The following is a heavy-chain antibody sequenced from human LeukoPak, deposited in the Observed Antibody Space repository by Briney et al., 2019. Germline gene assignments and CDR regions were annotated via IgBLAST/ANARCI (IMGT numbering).Heavy chain of an antibody. CDR1: GGSISSGGYS. CDR2: IYHSGST. D-gene: IGHD4-17*01. V-gene: IGHV4-30-2*01. Sequence: PSQTLSLTCAVSGGSISSGGYSWSWIRQPPGKGLEWIAYIYHSGSTYYNLSLKSRVTVSVDRSKNQFFLKLSSVTAADTAVYYCARGVYGDYDTGYFDYWGQGTLVTVSS. J-gene: IGHJ4*02. CDR3: ARGVYGDYDTGYFDY.